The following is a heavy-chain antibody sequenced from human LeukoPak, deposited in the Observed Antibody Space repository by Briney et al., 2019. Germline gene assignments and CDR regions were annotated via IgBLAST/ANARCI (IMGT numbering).Heavy chain of an antibody. V-gene: IGHV3-21*01. D-gene: IGHD6-13*01. CDR1: GFTFSSYS. J-gene: IGHJ4*02. Sequence: GGSLRPSCAASGFTFSSYSMNWVRQAPGKGLEWVSSISSSSSYIYYADSVKGRFTISRDNAKNSLYLQMNSLRAEDTAVYYCASGSAGTLDYWGQGTLVTVSS. CDR2: ISSSSSYI. CDR3: ASGSAGTLDY.